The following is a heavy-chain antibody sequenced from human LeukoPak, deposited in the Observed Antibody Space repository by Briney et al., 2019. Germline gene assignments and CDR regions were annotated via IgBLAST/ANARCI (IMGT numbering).Heavy chain of an antibody. D-gene: IGHD1-1*01. J-gene: IGHJ4*02. Sequence: GASVNVSCKASGGTFSSYAISWVRQAPGQGLEWMGGIIPIFGTANYAQKFQGRVTITADESTSTAYMELSSLRSEDTAVYYCARGTEEGDNSFDYWGQGTLVTVSS. V-gene: IGHV1-69*13. CDR3: ARGTEEGDNSFDY. CDR2: IIPIFGTA. CDR1: GGTFSSYA.